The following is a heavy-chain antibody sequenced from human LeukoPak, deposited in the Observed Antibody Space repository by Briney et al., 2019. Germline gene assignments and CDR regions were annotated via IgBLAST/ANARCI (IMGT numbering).Heavy chain of an antibody. D-gene: IGHD3-16*02. Sequence: ASVKVSCKVSGYTLTELSMHWVRQAPGKGLEWMGGFDPEDGETIYAQKFQGRVTVTEDTSTDTAYMELSSLRSEDTAVYYCATVGGITFGGVIVSGYFDYWGQGTLVTVSS. CDR2: FDPEDGET. CDR3: ATVGGITFGGVIVSGYFDY. V-gene: IGHV1-24*01. J-gene: IGHJ4*02. CDR1: GYTLTELS.